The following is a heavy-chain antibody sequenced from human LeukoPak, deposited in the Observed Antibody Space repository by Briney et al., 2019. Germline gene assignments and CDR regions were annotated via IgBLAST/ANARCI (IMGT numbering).Heavy chain of an antibody. V-gene: IGHV4-39*01. CDR2: ISYTGST. CDR3: ARVLAAAAHFDY. D-gene: IGHD6-13*01. J-gene: IGHJ4*02. Sequence: PETPSLTCTVSGGSISSSSSYWGWIRQPPGKGLEWIGSISYTGSTYYNPSLKSRVTISVDTSKNQFSLKLSSVTAADTAVYYCARVLAAAAHFDYWGQGPLVTASS. CDR1: GGSISSSSSY.